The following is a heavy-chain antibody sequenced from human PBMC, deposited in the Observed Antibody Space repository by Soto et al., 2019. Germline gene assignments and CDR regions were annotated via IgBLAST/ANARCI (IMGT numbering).Heavy chain of an antibody. CDR1: GYSFTSYW. D-gene: IGHD2-21*02. CDR3: AKRATRTQVTPGFDY. V-gene: IGHV5-51*01. Sequence: ESLKISCKGSGYSFTSYWIGWVRQMPGKGLEWMGIIYPGDSDTRYSPSFQGQVTISADKSISTAYLQWSSLKASDTAMYYCAKRATRTQVTPGFDYWGQGTLVTVSS. CDR2: IYPGDSDT. J-gene: IGHJ4*02.